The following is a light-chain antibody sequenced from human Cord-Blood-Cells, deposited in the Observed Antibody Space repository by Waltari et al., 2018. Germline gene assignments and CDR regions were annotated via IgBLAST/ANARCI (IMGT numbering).Light chain of an antibody. CDR2: GAS. Sequence: EIVMTQSPATLSVSPGVRATLSCTASQSVSSNLAWYQQKPGQAPRLLIYGASTRATGIPARFSGSGSGTEFTLTISSVQSEDVAVYYCQQYNNWPLTFGGGTKVEIK. V-gene: IGKV3-15*01. CDR3: QQYNNWPLT. CDR1: QSVSSN. J-gene: IGKJ4*02.